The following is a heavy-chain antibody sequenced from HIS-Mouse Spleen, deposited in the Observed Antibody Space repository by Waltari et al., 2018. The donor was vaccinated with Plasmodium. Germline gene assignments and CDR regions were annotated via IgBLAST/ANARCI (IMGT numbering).Heavy chain of an antibody. J-gene: IGHJ2*01. D-gene: IGHD1-26*01. CDR2: ISSSSSTI. CDR1: GGSFSGYY. CDR3: ARADGSYWYFDL. V-gene: IGHV3-11*04. Sequence: QVQLQQWGAGLLKPSETLSLTCAVYGGSFSGYYWSWIRQPPGKGLEWVSYISSSSSTIYYADSVKGRFTISRDNAKNSLYLQMNSLRAEDTAVYYCARADGSYWYFDLWGRGTLVTVSS.